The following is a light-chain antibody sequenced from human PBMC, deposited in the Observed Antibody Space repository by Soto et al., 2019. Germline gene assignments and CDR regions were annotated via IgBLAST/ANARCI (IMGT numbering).Light chain of an antibody. CDR2: A. CDR1: QGISSY. Sequence: DIQLTQSPSFLSASVGDRVTVTCRASQGISSYLAWYQQKPGKAPQLLIYAAMQSGVPSRFSGSGSGTEFTLTIISLQPEDFATYYCQQLNTYPLTFGGGTKVEIK. J-gene: IGKJ4*01. CDR3: QQLNTYPLT. V-gene: IGKV1-9*01.